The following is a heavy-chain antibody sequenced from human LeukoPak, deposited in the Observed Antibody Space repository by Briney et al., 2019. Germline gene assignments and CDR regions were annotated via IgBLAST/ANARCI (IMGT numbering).Heavy chain of an antibody. CDR1: GFTFSDYY. V-gene: IGHV3-11*04. CDR3: ASSLTSPYYMDV. CDR2: ISSSGSTI. J-gene: IGHJ6*03. D-gene: IGHD2-2*01. Sequence: GGSLRLSCAASGFTFSDYYMSWIRQAPGKGLEWVSYISSSGSTIYYADSVKGRFTISRDNGKNSLYLQMNSLRAEDTAVYYCASSLTSPYYMDVWGQGTTVTVSS.